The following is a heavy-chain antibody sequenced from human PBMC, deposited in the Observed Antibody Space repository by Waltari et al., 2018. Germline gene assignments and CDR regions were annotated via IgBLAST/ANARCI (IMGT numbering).Heavy chain of an antibody. CDR2: ISSSSSYI. CDR3: ARDPSSSSGPYYFDY. V-gene: IGHV3-21*01. Sequence: EVQLVESGGGLVKPGGSLRLSCPASGFPFSSFRMTWVRQAPGNGLEWVSSISSSSSYIYYADSVKGRFTIARDNAKNSLYLQMNSLRAEDTAVYYCARDPSSSSGPYYFDYWGQGTLVTVSS. CDR1: GFPFSSFR. D-gene: IGHD6-6*01. J-gene: IGHJ4*02.